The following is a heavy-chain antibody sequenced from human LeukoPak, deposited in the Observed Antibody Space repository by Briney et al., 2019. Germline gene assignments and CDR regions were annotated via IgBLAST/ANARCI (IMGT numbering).Heavy chain of an antibody. CDR2: IYTSGST. V-gene: IGHV4-61*02. Sequence: SSQTLSLTCTVSGGSISSGSNHWSWIRQPAGKGLEWIGRIYTSGSTNYNPSLRSRVTISLDTSKNQFSLKLSSVTAADTAVYYCAREFQHWGQGTLVTVSS. J-gene: IGHJ1*01. CDR1: GGSISSGSNH. CDR3: AREFQH.